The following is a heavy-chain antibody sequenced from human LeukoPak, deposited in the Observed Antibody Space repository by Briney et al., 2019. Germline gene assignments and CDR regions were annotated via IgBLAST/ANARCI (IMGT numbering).Heavy chain of an antibody. D-gene: IGHD5-18*01. CDR1: GFTFGSYG. Sequence: GRSLRLSCAASGFTFGSYGMHWVRQAPGKGLEWVSTVSAGSNIHYADSVKGRFTISRDNAKNSLYLQMNSLRDEDTAVYYCARDGLHTAHFDYWGQGTLVTVSS. V-gene: IGHV3-48*02. CDR2: VSAGSNI. CDR3: ARDGLHTAHFDY. J-gene: IGHJ4*02.